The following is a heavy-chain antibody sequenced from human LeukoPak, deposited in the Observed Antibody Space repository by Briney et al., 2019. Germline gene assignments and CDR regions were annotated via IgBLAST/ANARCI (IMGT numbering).Heavy chain of an antibody. CDR3: AGRTYYYDSSGYYFHPPFDY. V-gene: IGHV4-34*08. CDR2: INHSGST. Sequence: GSLRLSCAVSGFTFSPYSMNWVRQPPGKGLEWIGEINHSGSTNYNPSLKSRVTISVDTSKNQFSLKLSSVTAADTAVYYCAGRTYYYDSSGYYFHPPFDYWGQGTLVTVSS. D-gene: IGHD3-22*01. CDR1: GFTFSPYS. J-gene: IGHJ4*02.